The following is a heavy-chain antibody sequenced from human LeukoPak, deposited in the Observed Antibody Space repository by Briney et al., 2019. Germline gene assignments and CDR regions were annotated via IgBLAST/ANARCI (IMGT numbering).Heavy chain of an antibody. CDR1: GGSISSSSYY. V-gene: IGHV4-39*01. Sequence: SETLSLTCTVSGGSISSSSYYWGWIRQPPGKGLEWIGSIYYSGSTYYNPSLKSRVTISVDTSKNQFSLKLSSVTAADTAVHYCARQGIRFDYWGQGTLVTVSS. CDR3: ARQGIRFDY. CDR2: IYYSGST. J-gene: IGHJ4*02.